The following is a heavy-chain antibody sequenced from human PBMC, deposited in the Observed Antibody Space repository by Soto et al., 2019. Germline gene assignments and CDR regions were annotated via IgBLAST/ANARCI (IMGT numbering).Heavy chain of an antibody. V-gene: IGHV4-34*01. CDR2: INHSGST. CDR3: ARGSRITMVRGPYNWFDP. Sequence: KPSETLSLTCAVYGGSFSGYYWSWIRQPPGRGLEWIGEINHSGSTNYNPSLKSRVTISVDTSKNQFSLKLSSVTAADTAVYYCARGSRITMVRGPYNWFDPWGQGTLVT. CDR1: GGSFSGYY. J-gene: IGHJ5*02. D-gene: IGHD3-10*01.